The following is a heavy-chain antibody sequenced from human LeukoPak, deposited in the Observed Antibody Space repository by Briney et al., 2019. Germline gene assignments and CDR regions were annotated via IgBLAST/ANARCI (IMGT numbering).Heavy chain of an antibody. D-gene: IGHD3-22*01. Sequence: SETLSLTCTVSGGSISNYYWSWIRQPPGKGLEWIGYIYYSGSTYYNPSLKSRVTISVDTSKNQFSLKLSSVTAADTAVYYCAISDYYDSSGYSFQHWGQGTLVTVSS. CDR3: AISDYYDSSGYSFQH. CDR2: IYYSGST. J-gene: IGHJ1*01. CDR1: GGSISNYY. V-gene: IGHV4-59*06.